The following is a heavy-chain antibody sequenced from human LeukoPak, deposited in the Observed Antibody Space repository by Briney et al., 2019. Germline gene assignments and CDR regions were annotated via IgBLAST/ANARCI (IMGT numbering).Heavy chain of an antibody. CDR2: IYPGDSDT. J-gene: IGHJ3*02. Sequence: GESLKISCKGSGYSFTSYWIGWVRQMPGKGLEWMGIIYPGDSDTRYSPSFQGQVTISADKSISTAYLQWSSLKASDTAMYYYATDSGVIVGATRAFDIWGQGTMVTVSS. CDR1: GYSFTSYW. V-gene: IGHV5-51*01. CDR3: ATDSGVIVGATRAFDI. D-gene: IGHD1-26*01.